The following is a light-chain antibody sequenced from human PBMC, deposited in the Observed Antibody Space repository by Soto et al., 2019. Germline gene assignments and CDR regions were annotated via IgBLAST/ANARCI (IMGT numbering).Light chain of an antibody. V-gene: IGKV1-9*01. CDR3: QQLNSYPIT. Sequence: QLTQSPSSLSASVGDRVTITCRASQGISSYLGWYQQKPGKAPKLLIYAASTLQSGVPSRVSGSGSGTDFTLTISSLQPEDFATYYCQQLNSYPITFGQGTRLEIK. CDR2: AAS. CDR1: QGISSY. J-gene: IGKJ5*01.